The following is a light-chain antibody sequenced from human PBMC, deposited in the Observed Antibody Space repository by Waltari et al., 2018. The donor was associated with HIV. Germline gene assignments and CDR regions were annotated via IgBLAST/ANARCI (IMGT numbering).Light chain of an antibody. Sequence: QSALTQPASVSGSPGQSITVPCTGTSSTVGASDFVSWYQQTPGIAPKLVIYEVSNRPSGISDRFSGSKSGNTASLTISGLQTEDEADYYCSSFTTSNSLLFGGGTKVTVL. CDR1: SSTVGASDF. V-gene: IGLV2-14*01. CDR2: EVS. J-gene: IGLJ2*01. CDR3: SSFTTSNSLL.